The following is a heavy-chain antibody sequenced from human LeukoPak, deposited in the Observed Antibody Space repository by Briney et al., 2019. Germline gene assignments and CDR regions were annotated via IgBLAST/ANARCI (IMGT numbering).Heavy chain of an antibody. CDR1: GYIFTDYY. D-gene: IGHD1-1*01. CDR2: INPKSDGT. CDR3: ARDPPGTTAFDL. J-gene: IGHJ3*01. V-gene: IGHV1-2*02. Sequence: ASVKVSGKASGYIFTDYYMHWVRQAPGQGLEWMGWINPKSDGTKYAQNFQGRVTMTWDTSISTAYMEVSRLTSDDTAMFYCARDPPGTTAFDLWGQGTMVTVSS.